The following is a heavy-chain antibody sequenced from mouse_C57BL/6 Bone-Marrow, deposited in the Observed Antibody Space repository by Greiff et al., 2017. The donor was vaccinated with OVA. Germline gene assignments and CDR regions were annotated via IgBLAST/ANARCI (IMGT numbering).Heavy chain of an antibody. J-gene: IGHJ3*01. CDR1: GYTFTSYW. CDR2: IHPGSGST. V-gene: IGHV1-55*01. CDR3: ARYGSSSTGCAY. Sequence: QVQLQQSGAELVKPGASVTMSCKASGYTFTSYWITWVKQRPGQGLEWIGDIHPGSGSTNYNEKFKSKATLTVDTSSSTAYMQLSSRTSEDAAVYYCARYGSSSTGCAYWGQGTLVTVSA. D-gene: IGHD1-1*01.